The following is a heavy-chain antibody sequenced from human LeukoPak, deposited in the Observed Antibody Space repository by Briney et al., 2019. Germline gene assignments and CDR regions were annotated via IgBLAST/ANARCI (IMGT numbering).Heavy chain of an antibody. CDR3: ARTPWIQLWCFFDY. CDR1: GFTFSSYA. Sequence: GGSLRLSCAASGFTFSSYAMSWVRQAPGKGLEWVSAISGSGGTTYYADSVKGRFTISRDNSKNTLYLQMNSLRAEDTAVYYCARTPWIQLWCFFDYWGQGTLVTVSS. D-gene: IGHD5-18*01. J-gene: IGHJ4*02. V-gene: IGHV3-23*01. CDR2: ISGSGGTT.